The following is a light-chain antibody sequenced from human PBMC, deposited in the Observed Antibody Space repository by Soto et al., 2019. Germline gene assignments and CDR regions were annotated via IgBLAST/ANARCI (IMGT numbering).Light chain of an antibody. Sequence: DIVMTQFPLSLPVTPGEPASISCRSSESLLHSNGYKYLDWYLQKPGQSPQLLIYLGSNRASGVPDRFSGSGSGTDFTLKISRVEAEDVGVYYCMQAQQTPITFGQGTRLEIK. CDR1: ESLLHSNGYKY. CDR2: LGS. V-gene: IGKV2-28*01. CDR3: MQAQQTPIT. J-gene: IGKJ5*01.